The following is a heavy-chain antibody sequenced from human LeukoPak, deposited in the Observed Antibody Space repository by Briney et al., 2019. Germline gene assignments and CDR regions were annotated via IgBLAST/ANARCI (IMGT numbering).Heavy chain of an antibody. CDR2: ISSSSSYI. Sequence: GGSLRLSCAASGFTFSSYSMNWVRQAPGKGLEWVSSISSSSSYIYYADSVKGRFTISRDNAKNTLYLQMNSLRAEDTAVYYCARAYIAVAGTHFDYWGQGTLVTVSS. V-gene: IGHV3-21*01. CDR1: GFTFSSYS. CDR3: ARAYIAVAGTHFDY. J-gene: IGHJ4*02. D-gene: IGHD6-19*01.